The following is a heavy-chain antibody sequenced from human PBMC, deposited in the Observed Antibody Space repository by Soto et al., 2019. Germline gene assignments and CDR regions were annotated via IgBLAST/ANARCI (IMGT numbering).Heavy chain of an antibody. CDR3: ARDSGYDGMDV. CDR2: INAGNGNT. Sequence: SVKVSCKASGYTFTSYAKHWVRQAPGQRLEWMGWINAGNGNTKYSQKFQGRVTITRDTSASTAYMELSSLRSEDTAVYYCARDSGYDGMDVWGQGTTVIGSS. J-gene: IGHJ6*02. D-gene: IGHD6-25*01. CDR1: GYTFTSYA. V-gene: IGHV1-3*01.